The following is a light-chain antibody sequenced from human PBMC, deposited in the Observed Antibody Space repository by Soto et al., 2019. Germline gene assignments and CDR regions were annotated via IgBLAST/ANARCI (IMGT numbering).Light chain of an antibody. CDR2: STT. CDR1: PGAVTSGYY. Sequence: QAVVTQEPQLPLPPGGPVPPTFVPSPGAVTSGYYPNWFQQKPGQPPRALIYSTTYKHSWTPARFSGSLLGGKAALTLSGVQPEDEADYYCLLFYGDGVVFGGGTKLTVL. V-gene: IGLV7-43*01. CDR3: LLFYGDGVV. J-gene: IGLJ2*01.